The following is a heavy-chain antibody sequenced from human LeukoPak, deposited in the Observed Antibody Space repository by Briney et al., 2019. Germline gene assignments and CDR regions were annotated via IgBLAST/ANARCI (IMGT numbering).Heavy chain of an antibody. CDR1: GFTFSSYW. D-gene: IGHD6-19*01. CDR2: ISSSSSYI. CDR3: AREAGGWGY. Sequence: PGESLRLSCAASGFTFSSYWMHWVRQAPGKGLEWVSSISSSSSYIYYADSVKGRFTISRDNAKNSLYLQMNSLRAEDTAVYYCAREAGGWGYWGQGTLVTVSS. J-gene: IGHJ4*02. V-gene: IGHV3-21*01.